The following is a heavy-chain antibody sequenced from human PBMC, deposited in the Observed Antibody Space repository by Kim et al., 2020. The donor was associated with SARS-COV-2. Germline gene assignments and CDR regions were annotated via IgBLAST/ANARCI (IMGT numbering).Heavy chain of an antibody. CDR1: GFLLRDYT. V-gene: IGHV3-43*01. CDR3: AKAKSRIWDF. D-gene: IGHD3-16*01. Sequence: GGSLRLSCAASGFLLRDYTLHWVRQAPGKGLEWVALITWDGGSTFYADSVKGRFTISRDNSENSLYMQMNSLPTEDSALYYCAKAKSRIWDFWGQGTLVTVSS. CDR2: ITWDGGST. J-gene: IGHJ4*02.